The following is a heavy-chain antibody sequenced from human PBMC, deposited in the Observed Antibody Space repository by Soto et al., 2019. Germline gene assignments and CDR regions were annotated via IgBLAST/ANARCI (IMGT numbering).Heavy chain of an antibody. V-gene: IGHV3-30*18. Sequence: EQLAESGGGVVKSGGSLGLSCEASGFPFSGFGRHWVRRAPGKGLGGVAVFSYDGSDTYFADSVKGRFTISRDNSKNTVYLQMNSLRVEDTAVYYCVKDIHFLGIWYFDLWGRGSLVSVSS. J-gene: IGHJ2*01. CDR2: FSYDGSDT. CDR3: VKDIHFLGIWYFDL. D-gene: IGHD3-16*01. CDR1: GFPFSGFG.